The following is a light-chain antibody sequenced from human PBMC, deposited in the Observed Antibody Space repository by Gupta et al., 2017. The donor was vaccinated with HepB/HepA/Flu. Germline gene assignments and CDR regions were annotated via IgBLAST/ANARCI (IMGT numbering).Light chain of an antibody. V-gene: IGKV3-11*01. Sequence: EIVFTQSPATLSLSPGERGTLSCKASQYVDIYLAWYQQIPGQPPRLLIYDTSNSATRTPARFSGSGSGTDFTLTIVSREPEDFAIYYCHRRCSWGITFGPGTQMEIK. CDR3: HRRCSWGIT. J-gene: IGKJ5*01. CDR1: QYVDIY. CDR2: DTS.